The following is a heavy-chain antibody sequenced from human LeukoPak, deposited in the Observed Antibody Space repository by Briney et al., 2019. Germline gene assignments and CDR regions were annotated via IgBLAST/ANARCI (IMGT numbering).Heavy chain of an antibody. V-gene: IGHV1-46*01. D-gene: IGHD5-18*01. CDR1: GYTFTSYY. Sequence: ASVKVSCKASGYTFTSYYMHWVRQAPGQGLEWMGIINPSGGSTSYAQKFQGRVTMTRDMSTSTVYMELSSLRSEDTAVYYCARVRVSYGSWNWFDPWGQGTLVTVSS. CDR2: INPSGGST. CDR3: ARVRVSYGSWNWFDP. J-gene: IGHJ5*02.